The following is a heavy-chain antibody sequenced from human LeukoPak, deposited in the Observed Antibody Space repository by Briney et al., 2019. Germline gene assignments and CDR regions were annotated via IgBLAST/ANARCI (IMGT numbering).Heavy chain of an antibody. J-gene: IGHJ6*02. CDR3: ARDKWELLYGMDV. Sequence: SETLSLTCTVSGGSISSYYWSWIRQPPGKGLEWIGYIYYSGSTNYNPSLKSRVTISVDTSKNQFSLKLSSVTAADTAVYYCARDKWELLYGMDVWGQGTTVTVSS. V-gene: IGHV4-59*01. CDR1: GGSISSYY. CDR2: IYYSGST. D-gene: IGHD1-26*01.